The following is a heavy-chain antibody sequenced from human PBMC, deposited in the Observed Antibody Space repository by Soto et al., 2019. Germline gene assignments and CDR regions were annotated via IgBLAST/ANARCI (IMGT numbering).Heavy chain of an antibody. J-gene: IGHJ4*02. CDR1: GGSISSGGYY. V-gene: IGHV4-31*03. Sequence: QVQLQESGPGLVKPSQTLSLTCTVSGGSISSGGYYWSWIRQHPGKGLEWIGYLYYSGSTYYNPSLKSRVTISVDTSKNQFSLKLSSVTAADTAVYYCAREAIDYYYDSSGYVDYWGQGTLVTVSS. D-gene: IGHD3-22*01. CDR3: AREAIDYYYDSSGYVDY. CDR2: LYYSGST.